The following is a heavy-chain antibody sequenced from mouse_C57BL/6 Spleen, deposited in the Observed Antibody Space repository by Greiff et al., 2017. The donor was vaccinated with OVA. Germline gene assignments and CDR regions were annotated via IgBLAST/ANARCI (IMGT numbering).Heavy chain of an antibody. CDR2: INPNNGGT. D-gene: IGHD1-1*01. V-gene: IGHV1-18*01. CDR3: ARRTTAVARGYFDY. Sequence: EVQLQQSGPELVKPGASVKIPCKASGYTFTDYNMDWVKQSHGKSLEWIGDINPNNGGTIYNQKFKGKATLTVDKSSSTAYMELRSLTSEDTAVYYCARRTTAVARGYFDYWGQGTTLTVSS. J-gene: IGHJ2*01. CDR1: GYTFTDYN.